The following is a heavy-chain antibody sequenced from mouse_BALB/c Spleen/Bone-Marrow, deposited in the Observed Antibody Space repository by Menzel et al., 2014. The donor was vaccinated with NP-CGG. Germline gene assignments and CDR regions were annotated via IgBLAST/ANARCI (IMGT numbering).Heavy chain of an antibody. CDR2: SRNKAKYYTT. CDR3: ARDVGYGNYFVY. Sequence: VQLQQPGGGLVQPGDSLRLSCAPSGFTFSDFYMEWVRQPPGKRLEWIAASRNKAKYYTTEYSASVKGRSIVSRDTSQSVLYLQMNALRAEDTAIYYCARDVGYGNYFVYWGQGTLVTVSA. CDR1: GFTFSDFY. J-gene: IGHJ3*01. D-gene: IGHD2-10*02. V-gene: IGHV7-1*02.